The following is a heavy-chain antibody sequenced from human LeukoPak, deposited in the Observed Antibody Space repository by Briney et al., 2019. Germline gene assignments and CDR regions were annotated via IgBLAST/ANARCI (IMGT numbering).Heavy chain of an antibody. CDR2: ISWNSGSI. CDR3: AKDMRWLQPPRGPFDY. J-gene: IGHJ4*02. CDR1: GFTFDDYA. Sequence: GGSLRLSCAASGFTFDDYAMHWVRQAPGKGLEWVSGISWNSGSIGYADSVKGRFTISRDNAKNSLYLQMNSLRAEDTVLYYCAKDMRWLQPPRGPFDYWGQGTLVTVSS. D-gene: IGHD5-24*01. V-gene: IGHV3-9*01.